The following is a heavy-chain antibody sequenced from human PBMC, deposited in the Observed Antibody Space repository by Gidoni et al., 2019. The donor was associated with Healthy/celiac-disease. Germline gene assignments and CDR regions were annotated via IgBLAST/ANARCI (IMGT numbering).Heavy chain of an antibody. Sequence: QVQLVQSGAEVKKPGSSVKVSCKASGGTFSSYAISWVRQAPGQVLEWMGRIIPILGIANYAQKFQGRVTITADKSTSTAYMELSSLRSEDTAVYYCARGSGGPGWFDPWGQGTLVTVSS. CDR2: IIPILGIA. CDR3: ARGSGGPGWFDP. CDR1: GGTFSSYA. J-gene: IGHJ5*02. D-gene: IGHD2-15*01. V-gene: IGHV1-69*09.